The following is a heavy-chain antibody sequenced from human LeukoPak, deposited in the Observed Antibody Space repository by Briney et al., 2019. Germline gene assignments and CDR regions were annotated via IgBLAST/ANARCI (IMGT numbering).Heavy chain of an antibody. J-gene: IGHJ4*02. V-gene: IGHV3-7*01. CDR3: ARLGEKADFDY. CDR2: IKQDGSES. CDR1: GFTFSNYW. D-gene: IGHD3-16*01. Sequence: PGGSLRLSCAASGFTFSNYWMSWVRQAPGKGLEWVANIKQDGSESYYVDSVKGRFTFSRDNAKNSLYLQIISLRAEDTAVYYCARLGEKADFDYWGQGTLVTVSS.